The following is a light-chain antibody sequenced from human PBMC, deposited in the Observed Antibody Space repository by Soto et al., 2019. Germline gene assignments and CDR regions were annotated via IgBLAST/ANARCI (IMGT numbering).Light chain of an antibody. Sequence: DIQMTQSPSTLSASVGDRVTITCRASQSISSWLAWYQQKPEKAPKVLIYKASSLESGVPSRFSGSGSGTEFTLTISSLQPDDFATYYCQQYNNYPYTFGQGTKLEIK. CDR3: QQYNNYPYT. CDR1: QSISSW. J-gene: IGKJ2*01. CDR2: KAS. V-gene: IGKV1-5*03.